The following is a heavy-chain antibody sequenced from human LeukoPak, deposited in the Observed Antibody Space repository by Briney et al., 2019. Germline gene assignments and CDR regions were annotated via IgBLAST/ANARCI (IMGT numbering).Heavy chain of an antibody. J-gene: IGHJ4*02. CDR1: GYTFTDYY. Sequence: ASVKVSCTASGYTFTDYYMHWVRQAPRQGLEWMGWINTNTANPTYVQGFTGRFVFSLDPSVNTAYLQIRSLKAGDTVVYYCAGSGDGYGDLAHWGQGTLVTVSS. V-gene: IGHV7-4-1*01. D-gene: IGHD4-17*01. CDR2: INTNTANP. CDR3: AGSGDGYGDLAH.